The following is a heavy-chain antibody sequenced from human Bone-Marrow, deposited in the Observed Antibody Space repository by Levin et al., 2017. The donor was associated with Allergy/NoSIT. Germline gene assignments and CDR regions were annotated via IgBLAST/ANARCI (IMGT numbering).Heavy chain of an antibody. J-gene: IGHJ4*02. V-gene: IGHV4-31*03. CDR1: GGSISSSGYH. CDR2: ISYRGST. Sequence: SQTLSLTCTVSGGSISSSGYHWTWIRQYPNKGLEWIGYISYRGSTYFNPPLKSRLTMSIDTSEQHFSLNLTSVSAADTAIYYCARLDGYSFAYWGQGALVTVSS. CDR3: ARLDGYSFAY. D-gene: IGHD1-1*01.